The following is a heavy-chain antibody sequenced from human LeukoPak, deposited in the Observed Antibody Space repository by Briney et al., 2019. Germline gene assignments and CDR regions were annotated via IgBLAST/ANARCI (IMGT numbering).Heavy chain of an antibody. CDR1: GFTFSSYG. CDR3: AREGLTTSPNNALDI. Sequence: GGSLRLSCAASGFTFSSYGMHWVRQAPGKGQEWVAVIWSDENRKYYADFVMGRFTISRDNFKSTLFLQVNSLRVEDTAVYYCAREGLTTSPNNALDIWGQGTTVTVLS. V-gene: IGHV3-33*01. CDR2: IWSDENRK. D-gene: IGHD1/OR15-1a*01. J-gene: IGHJ3*02.